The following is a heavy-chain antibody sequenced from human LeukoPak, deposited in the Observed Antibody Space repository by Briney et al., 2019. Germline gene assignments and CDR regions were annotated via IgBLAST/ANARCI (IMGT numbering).Heavy chain of an antibody. CDR2: IYYTGST. D-gene: IGHD6-13*01. CDR3: ARNLIPEQLVVNF. V-gene: IGHV4-59*01. J-gene: IGHJ4*02. Sequence: PSETLPLTCTVSGGSISNYYWNWIRQPPGEGLEWIGYIYYTGSTNYNPSLKSRVTMSVDTSKNQFSLNLQSVTPEDTAVYYCARNLIPEQLVVNFWGQGTLVTVSS. CDR1: GGSISNYY.